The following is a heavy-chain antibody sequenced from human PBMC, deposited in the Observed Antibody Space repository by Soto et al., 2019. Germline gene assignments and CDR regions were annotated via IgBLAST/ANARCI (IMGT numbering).Heavy chain of an antibody. V-gene: IGHV3-30-3*01. Sequence: QVQLVESGGGVVQPGRSLRLSCAASGFTFSSYAMHWVRQAPGKGLEWVAVISDDGSNKYYADSVKGRFTISRDNSKNTLYLQMNSLGAEDTAVYYCASSFAGTTGTGIDYWGQGTLVAVSS. CDR3: ASSFAGTTGTGIDY. J-gene: IGHJ4*02. CDR1: GFTFSSYA. D-gene: IGHD1-1*01. CDR2: ISDDGSNK.